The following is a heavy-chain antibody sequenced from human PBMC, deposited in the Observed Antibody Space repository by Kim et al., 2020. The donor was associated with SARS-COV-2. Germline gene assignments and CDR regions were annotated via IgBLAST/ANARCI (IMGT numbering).Heavy chain of an antibody. Sequence: SETLSLTCTVPGGSITRYYLNWIRQTPEKGLEWIGYLFYTGTTYYNPSLKSRVTISVDTSKNQFSLRLTSVTAADTAGYYCVRAAGGTIYYFDSWGQGTLVTVSS. V-gene: IGHV4-59*01. CDR2: LFYTGTT. D-gene: IGHD6-13*01. CDR1: GGSITRYY. CDR3: VRAAGGTIYYFDS. J-gene: IGHJ4*02.